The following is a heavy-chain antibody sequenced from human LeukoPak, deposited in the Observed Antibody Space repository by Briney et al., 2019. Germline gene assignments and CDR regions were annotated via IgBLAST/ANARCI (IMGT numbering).Heavy chain of an antibody. Sequence: ASVKVSCKASGYTFTSYGISWVRQAPGQGLEWMGWISAYNGNTNYAQKLQGRVTMTTDTSTSTAYMELSRLRSDDTAVYYCARVSTLSHAFDIWGQGTMVTVSS. CDR1: GYTFTSYG. CDR2: ISAYNGNT. J-gene: IGHJ3*02. CDR3: ARVSTLSHAFDI. V-gene: IGHV1-18*04. D-gene: IGHD2/OR15-2a*01.